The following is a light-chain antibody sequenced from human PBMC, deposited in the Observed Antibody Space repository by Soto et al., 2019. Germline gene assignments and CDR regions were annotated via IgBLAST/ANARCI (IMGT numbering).Light chain of an antibody. CDR2: DAS. J-gene: IGKJ1*01. V-gene: IGKV1-5*01. CDR3: QQYNSYPCT. Sequence: DIQMTQSPSTLSASVGDRVTITCRASQRISRWLAWYQQKPGKAPKLMIYDASSLESGVPSRFSGSGSGTEFTLTISSLQPDDFTTYYCQQYNSYPCTFGQGTKVEIK. CDR1: QRISRW.